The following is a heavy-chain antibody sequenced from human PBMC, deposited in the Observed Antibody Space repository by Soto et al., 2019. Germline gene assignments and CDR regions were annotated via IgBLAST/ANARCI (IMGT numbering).Heavy chain of an antibody. CDR3: VKSLCSGGSCERSDQDAFDI. D-gene: IGHD2-15*01. CDR1: GFTFSSYD. V-gene: IGHV3-13*01. Sequence: EVQLVESGGGLVQPGGSLRLSCAASGFTFSSYDMHWVRQATGKGLEWDSAIGTAGDTYYPGSVKGRFTISRENAKNSLYLQMNSLRAGDTAVYYCVKSLCSGGSCERSDQDAFDIWGQGTMVTVSS. CDR2: IGTAGDT. J-gene: IGHJ3*02.